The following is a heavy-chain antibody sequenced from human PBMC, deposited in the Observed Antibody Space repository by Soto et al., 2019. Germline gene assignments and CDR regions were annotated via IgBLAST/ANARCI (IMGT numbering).Heavy chain of an antibody. Sequence: QVQLVQSGAEVKKPGSSVKVSCKASGGTFSSYAISWVRQAPGQGLEWMGGIIPIFGTANYAQKFQGRVTITAGESTSTAYMELSSLRSEGTAVYYCARAGRYDFWSGPADYWGQGTLVTVSS. CDR3: ARAGRYDFWSGPADY. D-gene: IGHD3-3*01. V-gene: IGHV1-69*01. J-gene: IGHJ4*02. CDR1: GGTFSSYA. CDR2: IIPIFGTA.